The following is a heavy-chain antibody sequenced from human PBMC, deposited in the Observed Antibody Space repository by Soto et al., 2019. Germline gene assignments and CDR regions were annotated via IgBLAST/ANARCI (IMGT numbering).Heavy chain of an antibody. D-gene: IGHD3-3*01. J-gene: IGHJ4*02. V-gene: IGHV3-21*01. CDR3: ARADAIFGVVITQQYYFDY. CDR2: ISSSSSYI. CDR1: GFTFSSYS. Sequence: GGSLRLSCAASGFTFSSYSMNWVRQAPGKGLEWVSSISSSSSYIYYADSVKGRFTISRDNAKNSLYLQMNSLRAEDTAVYYCARADAIFGVVITQQYYFDYWGQGTLVTVSS.